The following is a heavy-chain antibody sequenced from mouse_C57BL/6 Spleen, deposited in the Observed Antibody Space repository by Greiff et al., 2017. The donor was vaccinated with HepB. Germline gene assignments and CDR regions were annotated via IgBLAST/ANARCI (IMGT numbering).Heavy chain of an antibody. Sequence: EVQLVESGGGLVQPGGSMKLSCVASGFTFSNYWMNWVRQSPEKGLEWVAQIRLKSDNYATHYAESVKGRFTISRDDSKSSVYLQMNNLRAEDTGIYYCTTQLRYFDVWGTGTTVTVSS. CDR1: GFTFSNYW. D-gene: IGHD2-12*01. J-gene: IGHJ1*03. CDR3: TTQLRYFDV. V-gene: IGHV6-3*01. CDR2: IRLKSDNYAT.